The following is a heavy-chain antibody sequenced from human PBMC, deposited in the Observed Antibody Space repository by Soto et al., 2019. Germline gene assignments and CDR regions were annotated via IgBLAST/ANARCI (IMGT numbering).Heavy chain of an antibody. CDR2: IFYSGST. V-gene: IGHV4-59*01. J-gene: IGHJ5*02. Sequence: SETLSLTCTVSGGSISNYYWSWIRQPPGRGLEWIGHIFYSGSTNYNPALKSRVTISVDTSKSQFSLKLSSVTAADTAVYYCAKDSGHNYGYFRWFDPWGQGTLVT. D-gene: IGHD5-18*01. CDR1: GGSISNYY. CDR3: AKDSGHNYGYFRWFDP.